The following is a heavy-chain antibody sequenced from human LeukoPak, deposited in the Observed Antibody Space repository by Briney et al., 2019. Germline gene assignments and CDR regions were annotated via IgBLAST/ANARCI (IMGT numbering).Heavy chain of an antibody. CDR1: GFTFSSYS. CDR2: IGTNGYET. J-gene: IGHJ3*01. D-gene: IGHD4/OR15-4a*01. V-gene: IGHV3-64*01. Sequence: GGSLRLSCAASGFTFSSYSMHWVRQAPGKGLEFVSSIGTNGYETYYGNPVMGRFTISRDNSKNTLYLQMGSLKPEDMAIYYCAREIYGPTWADAFDLWGHGTMVTISS. CDR3: AREIYGPTWADAFDL.